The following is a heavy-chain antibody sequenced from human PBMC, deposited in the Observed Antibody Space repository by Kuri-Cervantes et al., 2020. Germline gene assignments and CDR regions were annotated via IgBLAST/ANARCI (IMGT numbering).Heavy chain of an antibody. V-gene: IGHV3-48*02. CDR3: ARAGADCTNGVCYIGLAKTSYTSDY. CDR2: ISSSGSSI. J-gene: IGHJ4*02. D-gene: IGHD2-8*01. Sequence: GESLKISCAASGFTFSSYSMNWVRQAPGKGLEWVSYISSSGSSIYYADSVKGRFTISRDNAKSSLYLQMNSLRDDDTAVYYCARAGADCTNGVCYIGLAKTSYTSDYWGQGTLVTVSS. CDR1: GFTFSSYS.